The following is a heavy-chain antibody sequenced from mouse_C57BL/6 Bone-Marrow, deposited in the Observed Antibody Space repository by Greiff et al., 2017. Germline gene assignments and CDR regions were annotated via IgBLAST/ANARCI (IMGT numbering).Heavy chain of an antibody. CDR3: ARENVLIYYYGSSYGGAMDY. D-gene: IGHD1-1*01. J-gene: IGHJ4*01. Sequence: VQRVESGGGLVKPGGSLKLSCAASGFTFSSYAMSWVRQTPEKRLEWVATISDGGSYTYYPDNVKGRFTISRDNAKNNLYLQMSHLKSEDTAMYYCARENVLIYYYGSSYGGAMDYWGQGTSVTVSS. CDR1: GFTFSSYA. CDR2: ISDGGSYT. V-gene: IGHV5-4*01.